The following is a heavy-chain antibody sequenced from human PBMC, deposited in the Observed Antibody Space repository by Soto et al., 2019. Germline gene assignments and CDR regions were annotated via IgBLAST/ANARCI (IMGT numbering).Heavy chain of an antibody. D-gene: IGHD6-19*01. CDR1: GFTFSSYA. J-gene: IGHJ4*02. CDR2: ISGSGDST. V-gene: IGHV3-23*01. Sequence: EVQLLESGGGLVKPGGSLRLSCAASGFTFSSYAMRWVRQAPVKGLEWVSAISGSGDSTYYADSVKGRFTISRDNSKNTLYLQMNSLRAEDTAVYYCARRGSGCYYDYWGQGTLVTVSS. CDR3: ARRGSGCYYDY.